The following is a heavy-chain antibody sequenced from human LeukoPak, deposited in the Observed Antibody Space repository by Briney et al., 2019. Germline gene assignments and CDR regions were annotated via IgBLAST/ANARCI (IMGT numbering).Heavy chain of an antibody. D-gene: IGHD2-21*02. V-gene: IGHV4-31*03. Sequence: SETLSLTCTLSGRSMSSGGYFCHWIRQHPGKGLEWIGYIYYSGSTYYNPSLKSRVTISVDTSKNQFSLKLSSVTAADTAVYYCARFDLVVTADDAFDIWGQGTMVTVSS. CDR3: ARFDLVVTADDAFDI. CDR2: IYYSGST. J-gene: IGHJ3*02. CDR1: GRSMSSGGYF.